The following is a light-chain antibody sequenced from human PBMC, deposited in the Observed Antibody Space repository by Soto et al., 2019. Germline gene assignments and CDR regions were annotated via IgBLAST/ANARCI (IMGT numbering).Light chain of an antibody. CDR1: SSDVGGYNY. V-gene: IGLV2-11*01. J-gene: IGLJ1*01. CDR3: CSYAGSYSYV. Sequence: QSALTQPPSASGSPGQSVAISCTGTSSDVGGYNYVSWYQQHPGKAPKLMIYDVTKRPSGVPNRFSGSKSGNRASLTISGLQAEDEADYYCCSYAGSYSYVFGVGTKVTVL. CDR2: DVT.